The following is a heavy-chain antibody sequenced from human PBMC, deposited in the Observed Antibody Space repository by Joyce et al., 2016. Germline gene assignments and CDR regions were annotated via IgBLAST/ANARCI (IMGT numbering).Heavy chain of an antibody. CDR1: GYGFTSYW. D-gene: IGHD3-16*01. CDR2: INPEDSDT. Sequence: EVQLVQSGGEVKKPGESLKISCKGVGYGFTSYWLGWVRQMPGKGLELMGIINPEDSDTRYSPSFQGQVTISVDRSIKTAHLRWGSLRASYTAIYYCARSAVRGTLSPFFDYWGQGSLVTVSS. V-gene: IGHV5-51*01. J-gene: IGHJ4*02. CDR3: ARSAVRGTLSPFFDY.